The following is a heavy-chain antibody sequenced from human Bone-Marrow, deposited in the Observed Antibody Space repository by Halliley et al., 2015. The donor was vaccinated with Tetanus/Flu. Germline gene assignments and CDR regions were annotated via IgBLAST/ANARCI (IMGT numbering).Heavy chain of an antibody. D-gene: IGHD3-22*01. CDR3: AKDLSPTPYYYDSGDGFDY. CDR2: ISGGGAGT. Sequence: SGFTFRDYAMHWVRQAPGKGLEWVSGISGGGAGTHYTDSVKGRFTISRDRTKNTLYLQMNSLRAEDTAVYYCAKDLSPTPYYYDSGDGFDYWGQGTLVTVST. V-gene: IGHV3-23*01. J-gene: IGHJ4*02. CDR1: GFTFRDYA.